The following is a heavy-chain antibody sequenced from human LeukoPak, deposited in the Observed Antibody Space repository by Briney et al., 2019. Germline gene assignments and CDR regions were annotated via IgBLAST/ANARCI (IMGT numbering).Heavy chain of an antibody. J-gene: IGHJ4*02. Sequence: SETLSLTCTVSGGSISGYYWSWIRQPPGKGLDWIAYIHYSGSTNYNPSLTSRVTISVDTSKNQFSLKLSSVTDADTAVYYCARDRGSHGGFGYWGPGTLVTVSS. D-gene: IGHD3-16*01. CDR1: GGSISGYY. CDR2: IHYSGST. V-gene: IGHV4-59*01. CDR3: ARDRGSHGGFGY.